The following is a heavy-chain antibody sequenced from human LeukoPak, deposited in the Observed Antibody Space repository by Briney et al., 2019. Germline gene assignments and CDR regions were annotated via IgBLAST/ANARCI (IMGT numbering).Heavy chain of an antibody. CDR1: GFTFSSYA. CDR2: ISSNGGST. V-gene: IGHV3-64D*06. CDR3: VRHMVRGIVVNEYFQH. D-gene: IGHD3-10*01. J-gene: IGHJ1*01. Sequence: GGSLRLSCSASGFTFSSYAMHCVRQAPGKGLGYVSAISSNGGSTYYADSVKGRFTISRDNSKNTLYLQMSSLRAEDTAVYYCVRHMVRGIVVNEYFQHWGQGTLVAVSS.